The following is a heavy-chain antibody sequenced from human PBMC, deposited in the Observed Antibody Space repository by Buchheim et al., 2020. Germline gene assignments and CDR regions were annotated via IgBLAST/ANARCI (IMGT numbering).Heavy chain of an antibody. CDR1: GFTVSGDY. D-gene: IGHD1-26*01. Sequence: EVQLVETGGGLIQPGGSLRLACTAFGFTVSGDYMSWVRQAPGKGLEWVSAIYGAGTTYYADSVRGRFTIPTDISKKPGYRQMNTLRAEDTAVYYCARVPQIVGAPGTDYWGQGTL. V-gene: IGHV3-53*02. CDR3: ARVPQIVGAPGTDY. J-gene: IGHJ4*02. CDR2: IYGAGTT.